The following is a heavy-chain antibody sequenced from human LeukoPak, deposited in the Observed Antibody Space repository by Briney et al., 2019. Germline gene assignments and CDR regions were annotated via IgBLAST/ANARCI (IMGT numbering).Heavy chain of an antibody. CDR2: IIPIFGTT. CDR3: ARDSRHHYDTSGYHHYFDY. V-gene: IGHV1-69*01. D-gene: IGHD3-22*01. Sequence: GASVKVSFKASGGTFSSYAISWVRQAPGQGLEWMGGIIPIFGTTNYAQKFQGRVTITADESTGTAYMELSSLRSDDTAVYYCARDSRHHYDTSGYHHYFDYWGQGTLVTVSS. CDR1: GGTFSSYA. J-gene: IGHJ4*02.